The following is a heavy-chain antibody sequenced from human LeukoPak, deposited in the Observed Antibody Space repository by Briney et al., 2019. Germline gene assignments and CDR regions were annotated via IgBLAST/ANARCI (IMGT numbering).Heavy chain of an antibody. V-gene: IGHV3-74*01. J-gene: IGHJ4*02. CDR1: GFTLSNSW. D-gene: IGHD6-25*01. CDR2: IRGDGSMT. Sequence: GGSLRLSCAVSGFTLSNSWMHWVRQAPGKGLVWVSRIRGDGSMTNYADSVKGRFTISRDNAKNTLYLQMNSLRLEDTAVYYCARENLAAAADYWGQGTVVTVSS. CDR3: ARENLAAAADY.